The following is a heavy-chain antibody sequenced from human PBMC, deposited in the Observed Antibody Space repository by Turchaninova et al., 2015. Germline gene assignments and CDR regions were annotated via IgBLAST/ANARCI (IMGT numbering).Heavy chain of an antibody. CDR3: TTEWYTSYGMFDY. V-gene: IGHV3-15*01. J-gene: IGHJ4*02. CDR1: GFNFSDAW. D-gene: IGHD2/OR15-2a*01. Sequence: EVQLVESGGGLVEPGRSLRLSCAASGFNFSDAWMTWVRPAPGKGLEGVGDIKRKSAGGTPDYATLWKCRFSISRDDSKNTMYLQLNSLKTADTAVYYCTTEWYTSYGMFDYWGQGTLVTVSS. CDR2: IKRKSAGGTP.